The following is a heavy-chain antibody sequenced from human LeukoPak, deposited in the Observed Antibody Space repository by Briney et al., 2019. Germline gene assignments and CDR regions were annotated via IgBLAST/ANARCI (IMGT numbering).Heavy chain of an antibody. CDR1: GGTFSSYA. Sequence: SVKVSCKASGGTFSSYAISWVRQAPGQGLEWMGRIIPILGIANYAQKFQGRVTITADKSTSTAYMELSSLRSEDTAVYYCAREMAPYYFDYWGQGTLVTVSS. J-gene: IGHJ4*02. CDR3: AREMAPYYFDY. V-gene: IGHV1-69*04. D-gene: IGHD2-8*01. CDR2: IIPILGIA.